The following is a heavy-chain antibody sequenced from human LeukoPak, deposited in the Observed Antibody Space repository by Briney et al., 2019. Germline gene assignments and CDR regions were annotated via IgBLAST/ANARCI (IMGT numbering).Heavy chain of an antibody. J-gene: IGHJ5*02. CDR2: IYYSGST. D-gene: IGHD4-17*01. V-gene: IGHV4-59*12. CDR1: GGSISSYY. CDR3: ARDYGAYGGWFDP. Sequence: SETLSLTCTVSGGSISSYYWSSIRQPPGKGLEWIGYIYYSGSTNYNPSLKSRVTISIDKSKIQFSLKLTSVTAADTAVYYCARDYGAYGGWFDPWGQGTLVIVSS.